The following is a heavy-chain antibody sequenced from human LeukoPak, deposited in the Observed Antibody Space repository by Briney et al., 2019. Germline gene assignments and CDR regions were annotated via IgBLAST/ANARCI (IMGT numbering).Heavy chain of an antibody. V-gene: IGHV4-39*07. Sequence: PSETLSLTCTVSGGSISSSSYYWGWIRQPPGKGLEWIGSIYYSGSTYYNPSLKSRVTISVDTSKNQFSLKLSSVTAADTAVYYCARGSWFGENPHNYWGQGTLVTVSS. CDR1: GGSISSSSYY. CDR2: IYYSGST. D-gene: IGHD3-10*01. J-gene: IGHJ4*02. CDR3: ARGSWFGENPHNY.